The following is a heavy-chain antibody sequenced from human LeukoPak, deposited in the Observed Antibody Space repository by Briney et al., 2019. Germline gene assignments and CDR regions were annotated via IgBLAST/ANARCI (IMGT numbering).Heavy chain of an antibody. CDR1: GFTFSRYW. V-gene: IGHV3-74*03. CDR2: ISPDGSTT. D-gene: IGHD5-12*01. CDR3: AKDRVATIRSKSIDY. J-gene: IGHJ4*02. Sequence: GGSLRLSCAASGFTFSRYWMHWVRQAPGKGLMWVSRISPDGSTTLYADSVKGRFTISRDNAKNTLYLQMNSLGAEDTAVYYCAKDRVATIRSKSIDYWGQGTLVTVSS.